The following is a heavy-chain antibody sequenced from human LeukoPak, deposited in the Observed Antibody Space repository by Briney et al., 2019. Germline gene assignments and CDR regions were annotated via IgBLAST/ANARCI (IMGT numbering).Heavy chain of an antibody. J-gene: IGHJ4*02. Sequence: PGGSLRLSCAASGFTFSSYAMSWVRQAPGKGLEWVSAISGSGGSTYYSDSVKGRFTISRDNSKNTLYLQMNSLRAEDTAVYYCAKGRTNYDILTGYYPFDYWGQGTLVTVSS. D-gene: IGHD3-9*01. V-gene: IGHV3-23*01. CDR3: AKGRTNYDILTGYYPFDY. CDR2: ISGSGGST. CDR1: GFTFSSYA.